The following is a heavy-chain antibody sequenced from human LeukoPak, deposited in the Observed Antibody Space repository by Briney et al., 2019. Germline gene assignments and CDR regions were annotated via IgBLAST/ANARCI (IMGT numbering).Heavy chain of an antibody. CDR2: IYYSGST. V-gene: IGHV4-61*01. CDR3: ARERYGDYQSIDY. CDR1: GGSVSSGSYY. Sequence: SETLSLTCTVSGGSVSSGSYYCSWIRQPPGKVLEWIGYIYYSGSTNYNPSLKSRVTISVDTSKNQFSLKLSSVTAADTAVYYCARERYGDYQSIDYWGQGTLVTVSS. J-gene: IGHJ4*02. D-gene: IGHD4-17*01.